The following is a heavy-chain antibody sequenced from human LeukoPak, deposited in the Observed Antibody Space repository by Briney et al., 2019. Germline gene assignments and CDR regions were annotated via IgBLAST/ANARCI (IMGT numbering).Heavy chain of an antibody. CDR1: GGSIGSYY. D-gene: IGHD6-13*01. CDR2: IYYSGST. V-gene: IGHV4-59*01. CDR3: ARDYKAAGSDWFDP. Sequence: SETLSLTCTVSGGSIGSYYWSWIRQPPGKGLEWIGYIYYSGSTNYNPSLKSRVTISVDTSKNQFSLKLSSVTAADTAVYYCARDYKAAGSDWFDPWGQGTLVTVSS. J-gene: IGHJ5*02.